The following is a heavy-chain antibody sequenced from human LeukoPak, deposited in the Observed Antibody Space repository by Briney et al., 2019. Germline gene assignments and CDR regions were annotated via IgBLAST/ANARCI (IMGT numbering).Heavy chain of an antibody. J-gene: IGHJ6*03. CDR2: MNPNSGNT. D-gene: IGHD4-17*01. CDR1: GYTFTSYD. CDR3: ARRNTVTTFYYYMDV. Sequence: GASVKVSCKASGYTFTSYDINWVRQATGQGLEWMGWMNPNSGNTGYAQKFQGRVTMTRNTSISTAYMELRSLRSDDTAVYYCARRNTVTTFYYYMDVWGKGTTVTISS. V-gene: IGHV1-8*01.